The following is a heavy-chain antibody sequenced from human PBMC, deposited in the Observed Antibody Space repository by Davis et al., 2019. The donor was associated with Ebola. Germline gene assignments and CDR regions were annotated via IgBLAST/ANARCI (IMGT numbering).Heavy chain of an antibody. CDR3: ARLRGFDY. CDR1: GFTFSSYG. J-gene: IGHJ4*02. V-gene: IGHV3-21*04. CDR2: ISSSSSYI. Sequence: GESLKISCAASGFTFSSYGMHWVRQAPGKGLEWVSSISSSSSYIYYADSVKGRFTISRDNAKNSLYLQMNSLRAEDTAVYYCARLRGFDYWGQGTLVTVSS.